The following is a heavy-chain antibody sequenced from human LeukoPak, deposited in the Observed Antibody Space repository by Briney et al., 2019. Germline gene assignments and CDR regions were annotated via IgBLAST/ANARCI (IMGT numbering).Heavy chain of an antibody. D-gene: IGHD4-17*01. Sequence: GGSLRLSCAASGFTFGSSGMHWVRQAPGKGLEWVALISYDGSHKYEADSVKGRFTISRDNSKNTLYLQMNSLRAEDTAVYYCAKAPDGDYHSDYWGQGTLVTVSS. V-gene: IGHV3-30*18. CDR3: AKAPDGDYHSDY. CDR1: GFTFGSSG. J-gene: IGHJ4*02. CDR2: ISYDGSHK.